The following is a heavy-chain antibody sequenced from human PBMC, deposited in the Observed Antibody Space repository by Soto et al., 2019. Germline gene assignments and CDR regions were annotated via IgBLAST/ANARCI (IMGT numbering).Heavy chain of an antibody. CDR1: GGTFSSYA. CDR2: IIPIFGTA. D-gene: IGHD1-26*01. Sequence: SVKVSCKASGGTFSSYAISWVRQAPGQGLEWMGGIIPIFGTANYAQKFQGRVAITADESTSTAYMELSSLRSEDTAVYYCASSIRAYRRWELHYYGMDVWGQGTRVTVSS. CDR3: ASSIRAYRRWELHYYGMDV. J-gene: IGHJ6*02. V-gene: IGHV1-69*13.